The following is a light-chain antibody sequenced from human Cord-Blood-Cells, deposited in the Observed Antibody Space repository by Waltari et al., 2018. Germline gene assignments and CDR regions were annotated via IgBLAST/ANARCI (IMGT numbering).Light chain of an antibody. CDR2: DVS. Sequence: QSALTQPASVSGSPGQSITISCTGTSNDVGGYNYVPWYQQHPGKAPKLMIYDVSNRPSRVSNRFSGSKSGNTASLTISGLQAEDEADYYCSSYTSSSTLYVFGTGTKVTVL. J-gene: IGLJ1*01. CDR1: SNDVGGYNY. CDR3: SSYTSSSTLYV. V-gene: IGLV2-14*01.